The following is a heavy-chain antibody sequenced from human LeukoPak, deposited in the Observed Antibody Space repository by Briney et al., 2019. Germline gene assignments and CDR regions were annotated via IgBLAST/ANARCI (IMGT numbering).Heavy chain of an antibody. CDR1: GFTFGDYA. CDR2: IRSKAYGGTT. V-gene: IGHV3-49*03. J-gene: IGHJ3*02. Sequence: GGSLRLSCTGSGFTFGDYAMSWFRQAPGKGLEWVGFIRSKAYGGTTEYAASVKGRFTISRDDSKSIAYLQMNSLKTEDTAVYYCTRDPRITMILAKRGSALDAFDIWGQGTMVTVSS. CDR3: TRDPRITMILAKRGSALDAFDI. D-gene: IGHD3-22*01.